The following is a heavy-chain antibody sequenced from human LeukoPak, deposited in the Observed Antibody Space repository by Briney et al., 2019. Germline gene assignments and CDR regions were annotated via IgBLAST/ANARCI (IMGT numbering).Heavy chain of an antibody. CDR3: AKRGAEVGASVAPGDY. J-gene: IGHJ4*02. V-gene: IGHV3-7*03. D-gene: IGHD1-26*01. Sequence: GGSLRLSCAASGFTFSSYWMSWVRQAPGKGLEWVANIKQDGSEKYYVDSVKGRFTISRDNAKNSLYLQMDSLRAEDTAVYYCAKRGAEVGASVAPGDYWGQGTLLTVSS. CDR1: GFTFSSYW. CDR2: IKQDGSEK.